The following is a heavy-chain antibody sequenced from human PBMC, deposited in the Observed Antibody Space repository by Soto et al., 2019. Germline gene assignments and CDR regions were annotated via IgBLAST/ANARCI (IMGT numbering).Heavy chain of an antibody. Sequence: GASVKVSCKASGYTFTSYGISWVRQAPGQGLEWMGWISAYNGNTNYAQKFQGRVTITADESTSTAYMELSSLRSEDTAVYYCARGLPPDYYDSSGYAPFGYWGQGTLVTVSS. CDR1: GYTFTSYG. J-gene: IGHJ4*02. CDR3: ARGLPPDYYDSSGYAPFGY. CDR2: ISAYNGNT. V-gene: IGHV1-18*04. D-gene: IGHD3-22*01.